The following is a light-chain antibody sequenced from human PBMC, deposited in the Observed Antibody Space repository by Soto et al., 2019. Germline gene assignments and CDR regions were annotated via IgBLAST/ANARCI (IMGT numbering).Light chain of an antibody. CDR1: QSVSNNY. J-gene: IGKJ1*01. CDR2: GES. V-gene: IGKV3-20*01. Sequence: EIVLTQSPGTLSLSPGESATLSCRASQSVSNNYLAWYQQKPGQDPRXLIYGESNRATGIPDRFSGSGSGTDFTLTISRLEPEDFAVYYCQQYGSSGTFGQGTKVDIK. CDR3: QQYGSSGT.